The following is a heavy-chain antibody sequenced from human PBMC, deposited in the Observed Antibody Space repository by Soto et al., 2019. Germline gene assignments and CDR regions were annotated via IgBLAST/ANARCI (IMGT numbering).Heavy chain of an antibody. D-gene: IGHD3-10*01. J-gene: IGHJ6*02. V-gene: IGHV4-34*01. CDR2: INHSGST. Sequence: SETLSLTCAVYGGSFSGYYWSWIRQPPGKGLEWIGEINHSGSTNYNPSLKSRVTISVDTSKNQFSLKLSSVTAADTAVYYCARAAWEWFGELLSFYGMDVWGQGTTVTVSS. CDR1: GGSFSGYY. CDR3: ARAAWEWFGELLSFYGMDV.